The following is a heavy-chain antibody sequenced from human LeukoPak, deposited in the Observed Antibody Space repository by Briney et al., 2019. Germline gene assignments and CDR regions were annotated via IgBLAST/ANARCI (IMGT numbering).Heavy chain of an antibody. D-gene: IGHD3-10*01. J-gene: IGHJ4*02. CDR1: GGSFSGYY. V-gene: IGHV4-34*01. Sequence: PSETLSLTCAVYGGSFSGYYWSWIRQPPGKGLEWIGEINHSGSTNYNPSLKSRVTISVDTSKNQFSLKLSSVTAANTAVYYCARVKALWFGESXXDYWGQGTLVTVSS. CDR3: ARVKALWFGESXXDY. CDR2: INHSGST.